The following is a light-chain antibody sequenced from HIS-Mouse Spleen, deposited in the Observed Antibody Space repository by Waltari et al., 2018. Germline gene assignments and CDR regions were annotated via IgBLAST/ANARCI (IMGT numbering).Light chain of an antibody. V-gene: IGKV1-33*01. J-gene: IGKJ2*01. CDR1: QDSSNY. CDR3: QQYDNLPYT. CDR2: DAS. Sequence: DIQMTQSPSSLSAHVGDRVTITCQASQDSSNYLNWYQQKPGKAPKRLIYDASNLETGVPSRFSGSGSGTDFTFTISSLQPEDIATYYCQQYDNLPYTFGQGTKLEIK.